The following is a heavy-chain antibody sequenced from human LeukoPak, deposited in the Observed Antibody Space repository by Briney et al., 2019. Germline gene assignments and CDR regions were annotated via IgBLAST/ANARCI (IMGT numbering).Heavy chain of an antibody. CDR1: GGSISSGGYY. J-gene: IGHJ4*02. Sequence: SQTLTLTCTVSGGSISSGGYYWSWNRQHPGKDLEWIGYIYYSGSTLYNPSLKRRVTISVATSKSQFALKLSSVTAADTAVYYCARVKTVTFDYWGQGTLVTVFS. V-gene: IGHV4-31*03. D-gene: IGHD4-17*01. CDR2: IYYSGST. CDR3: ARVKTVTFDY.